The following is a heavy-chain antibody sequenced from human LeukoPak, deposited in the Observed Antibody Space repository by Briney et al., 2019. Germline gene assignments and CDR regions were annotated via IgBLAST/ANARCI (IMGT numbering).Heavy chain of an antibody. CDR1: GGTFSSYA. D-gene: IGHD6-13*01. J-gene: IGHJ4*02. Sequence: SVKVSCKASGGTFSSYAISWVRQAPGQGLEWMGGIISIFGTANYAQKFQGRVTITADESTSTAYMELSSLRSEDTAVYYCARWQQQLTHFDYWGQGTLVTVSS. CDR3: ARWQQQLTHFDY. V-gene: IGHV1-69*13. CDR2: IISIFGTA.